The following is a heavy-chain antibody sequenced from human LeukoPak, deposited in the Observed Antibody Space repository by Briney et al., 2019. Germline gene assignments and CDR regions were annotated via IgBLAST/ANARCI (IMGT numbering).Heavy chain of an antibody. CDR2: IKSKTDGGTT. Sequence: GGSLRLSCAASGFTSSNAWMSWVRQAPGKGLEWVGRIKSKTDGGTTDYAAPVKGRFTISRDDSKNTLYLQMNSLKTEDTAVYYCTTDAGYTSKWYNYWGQGTLVTVSS. V-gene: IGHV3-15*01. CDR1: GFTSSNAW. J-gene: IGHJ4*02. D-gene: IGHD6-13*01. CDR3: TTDAGYTSKWYNY.